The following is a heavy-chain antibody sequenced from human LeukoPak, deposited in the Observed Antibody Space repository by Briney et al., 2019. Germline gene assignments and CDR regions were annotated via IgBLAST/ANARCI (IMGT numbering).Heavy chain of an antibody. D-gene: IGHD3-10*01. Sequence: GRSLRLSCAASGFTFDDYAVLWVRQAPGKGLEWVSGISWNSGSIGYAHSVKGRFTISRDNAKNSLYLQMNSLRAEDMALYYCAKGGDSDYYYYMDVWGKGTTVTVSS. CDR1: GFTFDDYA. V-gene: IGHV3-9*03. CDR2: ISWNSGSI. CDR3: AKGGDSDYYYYMDV. J-gene: IGHJ6*03.